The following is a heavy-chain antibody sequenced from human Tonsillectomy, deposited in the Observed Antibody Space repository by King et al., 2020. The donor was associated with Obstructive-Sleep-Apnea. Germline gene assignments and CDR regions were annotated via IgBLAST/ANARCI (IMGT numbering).Heavy chain of an antibody. CDR1: GYSVTSYW. D-gene: IGHD3-16*01. Sequence: QLVQSGAEVKKPGESLKIACKGSGYSVTSYWIGWVRQMPGKSLEWMGIISPGDSDTKYSQSFQGQVTISAAKSISTAYLPWSSLKVSDTAKYYCATLGDLKGADYWGQGTLVTVSS. V-gene: IGHV5-51*01. CDR3: ATLGDLKGADY. J-gene: IGHJ4*02. CDR2: ISPGDSDT.